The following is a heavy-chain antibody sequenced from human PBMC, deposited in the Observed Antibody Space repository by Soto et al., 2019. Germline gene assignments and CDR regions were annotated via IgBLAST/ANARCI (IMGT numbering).Heavy chain of an antibody. CDR2: INPNSGGT. CDR3: ARDRGDSSSWPYYYYMDV. J-gene: IGHJ6*03. CDR1: GYTFTGYY. D-gene: IGHD6-13*01. Sequence: GASVKVSCKASGYTFTGYYMHWVRQAPGQGLEWMGWINPNSGGTNYAQKFQGWVTMTRDTSIGTAYMELSRLRSDDTAVYYCARDRGDSSSWPYYYYMDVWGKGTTVTVSS. V-gene: IGHV1-2*04.